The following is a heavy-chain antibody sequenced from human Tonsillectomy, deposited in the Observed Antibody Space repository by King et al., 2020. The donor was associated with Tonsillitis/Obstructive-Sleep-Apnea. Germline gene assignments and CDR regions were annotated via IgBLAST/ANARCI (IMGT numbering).Heavy chain of an antibody. CDR2: IYYSGTT. Sequence: QLQESGPGLVKPSGTLSLTCTVSVGSISNRSYYWGWVRQPPGKGLEWIGTIYYSGTTYYNPSLKSRVTISVDTSKNQFSVKLHSVTATDTAVYYCVRHDEDGDGNYYYYMDVWGKGPAVTVSS. CDR3: VRHDEDGDGNYYYYMDV. V-gene: IGHV4-39*01. J-gene: IGHJ6*03. D-gene: IGHD4-17*01. CDR1: VGSISNRSYY.